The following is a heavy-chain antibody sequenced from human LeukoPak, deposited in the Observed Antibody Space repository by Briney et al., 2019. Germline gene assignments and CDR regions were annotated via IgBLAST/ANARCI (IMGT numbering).Heavy chain of an antibody. J-gene: IGHJ3*02. Sequence: PSETLSLTCTVSGGSSSSNYWSWIRQPAGKGLEWIGRMYVSGSTDYNPSLKSRVTMSVDTSKNQFSLQLNSVTAADMAVYYCARSYCSNTSCYRNAFDIWGQGTMVTVSS. CDR1: GGSSSSNY. CDR3: ARSYCSNTSCYRNAFDI. V-gene: IGHV4-4*07. D-gene: IGHD2-2*02. CDR2: MYVSGST.